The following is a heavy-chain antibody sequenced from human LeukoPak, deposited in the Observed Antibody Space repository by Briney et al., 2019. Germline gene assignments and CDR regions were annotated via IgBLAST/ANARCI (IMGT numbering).Heavy chain of an antibody. CDR2: ISDSGGST. CDR1: GFTFSSYA. D-gene: IGHD3-22*01. CDR3: AKKPSSGYYYIDY. V-gene: IGHV3-23*01. Sequence: GGSLRLSCAASGFTFSSYAMSWVRQAPGKGLEWVSTISDSGGSTYYADSVKGRFTISRDNSKNTMYLQMNSLRAEDTAVYCCAKKPSSGYYYIDYWGQGTLVTVSS. J-gene: IGHJ4*02.